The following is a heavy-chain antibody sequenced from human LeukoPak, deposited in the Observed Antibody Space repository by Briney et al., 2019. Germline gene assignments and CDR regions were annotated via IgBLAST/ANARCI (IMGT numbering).Heavy chain of an antibody. V-gene: IGHV1-2*02. D-gene: IGHD5-12*01. J-gene: IGHJ4*02. CDR1: GYTFTGYY. CDR2: INPNSGGT. Sequence: ASVKVSCKASGYTFTGYYMHWVRQAPGQGPEWMGWINPNSGGTNYAQKFQGRVTMTRDTSISTAYMELSRLRSDDTAVYYCARDRGYIVATGAVGYWGQGTLVTVSS. CDR3: ARDRGYIVATGAVGY.